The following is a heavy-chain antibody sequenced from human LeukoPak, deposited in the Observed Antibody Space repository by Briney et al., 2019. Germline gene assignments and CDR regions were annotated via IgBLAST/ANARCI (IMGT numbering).Heavy chain of an antibody. V-gene: IGHV3-13*01. CDR3: VRSLAVTGTDRYCDY. D-gene: IGHD6-19*01. CDR1: GFTFSNYD. Sequence: GGSLRLSCAASGFTFSNYDMHWVRQPPGKGLEWVSAIATAGDTYYLDSVKGRFIISRENAKSSLYLQMNSLRAGDTAVYYCVRSLAVTGTDRYCDYRGQGTLVTVSS. J-gene: IGHJ4*02. CDR2: IATAGDT.